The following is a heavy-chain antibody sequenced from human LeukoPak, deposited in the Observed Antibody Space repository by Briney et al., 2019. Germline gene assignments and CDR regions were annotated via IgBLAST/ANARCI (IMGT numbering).Heavy chain of an antibody. D-gene: IGHD5-24*01. Sequence: SETLSLTCTVSGGSISSSSYYWVWIPPPPGEALEGIGSIYYSGSTNYNPSLKSRVTISVDTSKNQFSLKLSSVTAADTAVYYCARGEMATIEDAFDIWGQGTMVTVSS. CDR2: IYYSGST. CDR1: GGSISSSSYY. V-gene: IGHV4-39*07. CDR3: ARGEMATIEDAFDI. J-gene: IGHJ3*02.